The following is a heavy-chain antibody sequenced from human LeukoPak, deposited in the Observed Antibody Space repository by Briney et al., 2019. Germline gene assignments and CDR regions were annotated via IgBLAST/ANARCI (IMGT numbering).Heavy chain of an antibody. CDR2: INPSGGST. CDR3: ARDSRAAAVWYYYYYMDV. V-gene: IGHV1-46*01. J-gene: IGHJ6*03. D-gene: IGHD6-13*01. Sequence: ASVKVSCKASGYTFTSYYMHWVRQAPGQGLEWMGIINPSGGSTSYAQKFQGRVTMTRDMSTSTVYMELSSLRSEDTAAYYCARDSRAAAVWYYYYYMDVWGKGTAVTVSS. CDR1: GYTFTSYY.